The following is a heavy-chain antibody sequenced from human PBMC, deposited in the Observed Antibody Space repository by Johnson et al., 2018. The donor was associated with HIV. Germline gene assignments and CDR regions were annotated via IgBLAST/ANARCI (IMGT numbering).Heavy chain of an antibody. Sequence: QVQLVESGGGLVQPGGSLRLSCAASGFTLSDFYMSWIRQAPGKGPEWLSYISASGSNIYYADSVKGRFTISRDNSKNTLYLQMNSLRAEDTAVYYCAKDKAVVTALYDAFDIWGQGTMVTVSS. CDR2: ISASGSNI. D-gene: IGHD2-21*02. CDR1: GFTLSDFY. J-gene: IGHJ3*02. CDR3: AKDKAVVTALYDAFDI. V-gene: IGHV3-11*04.